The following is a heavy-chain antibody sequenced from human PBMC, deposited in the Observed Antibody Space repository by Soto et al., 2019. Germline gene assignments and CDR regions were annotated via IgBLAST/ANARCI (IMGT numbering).Heavy chain of an antibody. Sequence: EVQLVESGGGLVKPGGSLRLSCAASGFTFSSYSMNWVRQAPGKGLEWVSSISSSSSYIYYADSVKGRFTISRDNAKNSLYLQMNSLRAEDTAVYYCARDWCYYYYMDVWGKGTTVTVSS. CDR2: ISSSSSYI. D-gene: IGHD2-15*01. J-gene: IGHJ6*03. V-gene: IGHV3-21*01. CDR3: ARDWCYYYYMDV. CDR1: GFTFSSYS.